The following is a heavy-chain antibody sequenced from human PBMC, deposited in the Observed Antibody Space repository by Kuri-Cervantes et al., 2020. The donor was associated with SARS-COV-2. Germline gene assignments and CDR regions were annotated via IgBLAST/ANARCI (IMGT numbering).Heavy chain of an antibody. CDR2: IYYSGST. Sequence: GSLRLSCTVSGGSISSSSYYWGWIRQPPGKGLEWIGSIYYSGSTYYNPSLKSRVTISVDTSKNQFSLKLSSVTAADTAVYYCEREIAAAGTGHDYWGQGTLVTVSS. J-gene: IGHJ4*02. CDR3: EREIAAAGTGHDY. V-gene: IGHV4-39*01. CDR1: GGSISSSSYY. D-gene: IGHD6-13*01.